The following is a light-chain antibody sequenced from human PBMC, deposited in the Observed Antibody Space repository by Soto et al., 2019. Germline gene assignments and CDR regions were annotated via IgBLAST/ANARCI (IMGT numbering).Light chain of an antibody. V-gene: IGKV1-9*01. CDR3: EQYISYWT. Sequence: QLTQSPSSVSASVGDRVTITCRASQGISSYLAWYQQKPGKAPKLLIYAASTLQSGVPSRFSGSGSGTEFTLTINSLQPDDFATYYCEQYISYWTFGQGTKVDI. CDR2: AAS. CDR1: QGISSY. J-gene: IGKJ1*01.